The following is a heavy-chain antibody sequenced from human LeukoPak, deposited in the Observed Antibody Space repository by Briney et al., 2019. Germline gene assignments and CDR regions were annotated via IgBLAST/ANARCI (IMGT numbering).Heavy chain of an antibody. CDR3: ARTTYYYDSSGYPTMGY. D-gene: IGHD3-22*01. Sequence: ASLKVSCKASGYTFTSYDINWVRQATGQGLEWMGWMNPNSGNTGYAQKFQGRVTMTRNTSISTAYMELSSLRSEGTAVYYCARTTYYYDSSGYPTMGYWGQGTLVTVSS. J-gene: IGHJ4*02. V-gene: IGHV1-8*01. CDR1: GYTFTSYD. CDR2: MNPNSGNT.